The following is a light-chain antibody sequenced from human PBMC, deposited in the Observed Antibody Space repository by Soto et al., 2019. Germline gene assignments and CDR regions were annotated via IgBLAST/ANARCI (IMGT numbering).Light chain of an antibody. CDR2: ATS. J-gene: IGKJ1*01. V-gene: IGKV1-27*01. CDR1: QGISNY. Sequence: DIQMTQSPSSLSASVGDRVTITCRASQGISNYLAWYQQKPGKVPKLLIYATSTLQSGVPSRFSGSGSGTYFTLTISSLQPEDVATYYCKNPASFGQGTKVEIK. CDR3: KNPAS.